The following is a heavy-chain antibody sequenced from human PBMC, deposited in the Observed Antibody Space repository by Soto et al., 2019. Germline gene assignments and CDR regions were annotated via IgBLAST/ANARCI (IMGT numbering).Heavy chain of an antibody. CDR2: INHSGST. V-gene: IGHV4-34*01. J-gene: IGHJ4*02. Sequence: SETLSLTCAVYGGSFSGYYWSWIRQPPGKGLEWIGEINHSGSTNYNPSLKSRVTIPVDTSKNQFSRKLSSVTAADTAVYYCASVNFDYWGQGTLVTVSS. CDR1: GGSFSGYY. CDR3: ASVNFDY.